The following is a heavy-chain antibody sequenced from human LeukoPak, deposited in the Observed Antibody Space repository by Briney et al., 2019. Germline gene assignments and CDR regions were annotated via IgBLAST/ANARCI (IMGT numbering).Heavy chain of an antibody. V-gene: IGHV3-30*02. Sequence: GGSLRLSCAASGFTFSSYGMHWVRQAPGKGLEWVAFIRYDGSNKYYADSVKGRVTISRDNSKNTLYLQMNSLRAEDTAVFYCAKDSTHYRVWDDYDSTGLTYWGQGTLVTVSS. D-gene: IGHD3-22*01. CDR2: IRYDGSNK. CDR3: AKDSTHYRVWDDYDSTGLTY. CDR1: GFTFSSYG. J-gene: IGHJ4*02.